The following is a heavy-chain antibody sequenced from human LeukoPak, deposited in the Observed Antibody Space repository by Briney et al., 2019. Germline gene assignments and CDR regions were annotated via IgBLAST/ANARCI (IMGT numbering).Heavy chain of an antibody. J-gene: IGHJ6*02. CDR3: ASWTYYDFWSGYSRDTYYYYGMDV. CDR1: GFTFSSCA. CDR2: ISGSGGGT. D-gene: IGHD3-3*01. Sequence: PGGSLRLSCAASGFTFSSCAMSWVRQAPGKGLKWVSAISGSGGGTYYADSVKGRFTISRDNSKNTLYLQMNSLRAEDTAVYYCASWTYYDFWSGYSRDTYYYYGMDVWGQGATVTVSS. V-gene: IGHV3-23*01.